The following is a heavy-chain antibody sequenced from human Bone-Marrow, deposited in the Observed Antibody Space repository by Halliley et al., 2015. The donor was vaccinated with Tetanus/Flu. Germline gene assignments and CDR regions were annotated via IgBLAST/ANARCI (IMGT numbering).Heavy chain of an antibody. CDR2: ISGDGTSR. V-gene: IGHV3-43*02. D-gene: IGHD3-22*01. CDR3: AKVDYSSDNNGYYFDF. J-gene: IGHJ4*02. Sequence: LISGDGTSRYYADSVKGRFTISRDNSENSLYLQMSSLRPEDTALYYCAKVDYSSDNNGYYFDFWGQGTLVTVSS.